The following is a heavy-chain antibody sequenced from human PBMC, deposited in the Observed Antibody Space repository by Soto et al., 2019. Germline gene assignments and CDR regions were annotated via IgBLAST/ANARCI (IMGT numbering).Heavy chain of an antibody. Sequence: SETLSLTCTVSGAPISTFYWTWIRQAPGKGLEWIGYLYYSGNTNYNPSLKSRVAMSVDTSKKHFYLTLTSATAADTAVYFCARGGSEGGLDIWGQGTTVTVSS. CDR2: LYYSGNT. V-gene: IGHV4-59*01. J-gene: IGHJ6*02. D-gene: IGHD3-10*01. CDR1: GAPISTFY. CDR3: ARGGSEGGLDI.